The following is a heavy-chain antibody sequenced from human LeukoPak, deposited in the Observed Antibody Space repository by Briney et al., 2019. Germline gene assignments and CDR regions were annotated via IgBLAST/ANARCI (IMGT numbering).Heavy chain of an antibody. CDR1: GGSFSGYY. V-gene: IGHV4-34*01. Sequence: SETLSLTCAVYGGSFSGYYWSWIRQPPGKGLEWIGEINHSGSTNYNPSLKSRVTISVDTSKNQFSLKLSSVTAADTAVYYCARTGFRWGQQPFDAFDIWGQGTMVTVSS. J-gene: IGHJ3*02. D-gene: IGHD6-13*01. CDR2: INHSGST. CDR3: ARTGFRWGQQPFDAFDI.